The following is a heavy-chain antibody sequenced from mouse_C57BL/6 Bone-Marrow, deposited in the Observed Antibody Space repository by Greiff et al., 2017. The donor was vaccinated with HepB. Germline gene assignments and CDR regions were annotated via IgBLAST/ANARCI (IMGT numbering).Heavy chain of an antibody. Sequence: EVMLVESGEGLVKPGGSLKLSCAASGFTFSSYAMSWVRQTPEKRLEWVAYISSGGDYIYYADTVKGRFTISRDNARNTLYLQMSSLKSEYTAMYYCTRGRLTPAYWGQGTLVTVSA. D-gene: IGHD2-2*01. CDR2: ISSGGDYI. CDR3: TRGRLTPAY. V-gene: IGHV5-9-1*02. CDR1: GFTFSSYA. J-gene: IGHJ3*01.